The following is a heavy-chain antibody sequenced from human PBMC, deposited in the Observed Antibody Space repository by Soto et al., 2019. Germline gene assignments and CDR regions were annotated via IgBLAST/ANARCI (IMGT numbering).Heavy chain of an antibody. CDR1: GFTFSSYA. CDR3: ARDEIRFSWAYGMDV. J-gene: IGHJ6*02. V-gene: IGHV3-30-3*01. Sequence: QVQLVESGGGVVQPGRSLRLSCAASGFTFSSYARHWVRQAPGKGLEWGAVISYDGSNKYYADSVKGRFTISRDNSKNTLYLQMNSLRAEDTAVYYCARDEIRFSWAYGMDVWGQGTTVTVSS. CDR2: ISYDGSNK. D-gene: IGHD3-3*01.